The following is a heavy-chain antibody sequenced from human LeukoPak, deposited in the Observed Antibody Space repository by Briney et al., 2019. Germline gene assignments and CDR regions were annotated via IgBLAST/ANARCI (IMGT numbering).Heavy chain of an antibody. V-gene: IGHV1-24*01. CDR2: FDPEDGET. D-gene: IGHD3-3*01. J-gene: IGHJ6*03. CDR3: ARDGGTYYDFWSGYSNYYYYYYMDV. Sequence: ASVKVSCKVSGYTLTELSMHWVRQAPGKGLEWMGGFDPEDGETIYAQKFQGRVTMTEDTSTDTAYMELSSLRAEDTAVYYCARDGGTYYDFWSGYSNYYYYYYMDVWGKGTTVTVSS. CDR1: GYTLTELS.